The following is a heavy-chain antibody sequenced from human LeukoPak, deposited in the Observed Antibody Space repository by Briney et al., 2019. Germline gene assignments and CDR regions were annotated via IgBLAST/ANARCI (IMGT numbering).Heavy chain of an antibody. Sequence: SGTLSLTCIVSGGSITSDYWTWIRQSPGKGLEWIGYVYYTGSTNYHPSFKSRITISIDTSKNQFSLIMNSVTAADTAIYYCAKRKGVREGSVFDPWGQGTLVTVSS. J-gene: IGHJ5*02. CDR1: GGSITSDY. CDR2: VYYTGST. V-gene: IGHV4-59*08. D-gene: IGHD3-3*01. CDR3: AKRKGVREGSVFDP.